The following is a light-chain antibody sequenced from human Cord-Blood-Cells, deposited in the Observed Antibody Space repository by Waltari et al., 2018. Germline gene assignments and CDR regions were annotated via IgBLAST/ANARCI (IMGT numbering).Light chain of an antibody. J-gene: IGLJ1*01. CDR1: SSDVGGYNY. CDR3: SSYTSSSTYV. V-gene: IGLV2-14*01. CDR2: EVS. Sequence: QSALTQPASVSGSPGPSITISCTGPSSDVGGYNYDSWYQQHPGKAPKLIIYEVSNRPSGVSNRFSGSKSGNTASLTISGLQAEDEADYYCSSYTSSSTYVFGTGTKVTVL.